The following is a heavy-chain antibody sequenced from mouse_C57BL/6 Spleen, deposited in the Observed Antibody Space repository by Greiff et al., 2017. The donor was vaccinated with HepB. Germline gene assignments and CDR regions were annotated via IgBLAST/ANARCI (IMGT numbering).Heavy chain of an antibody. CDR2: IHPNSGST. V-gene: IGHV1-64*01. J-gene: IGHJ1*03. Sequence: QVQLQQPGAELVKPGASVKLSCKASGYTFTSYWMHWVKQRPGQGLEWIGMIHPNSGSTNYNEKFKSKATLTVDKSSSTAYMQLSSLTSADSAVYYCARELTGGVPWYFDVWGTGTTVTVSS. D-gene: IGHD4-1*01. CDR3: ARELTGGVPWYFDV. CDR1: GYTFTSYW.